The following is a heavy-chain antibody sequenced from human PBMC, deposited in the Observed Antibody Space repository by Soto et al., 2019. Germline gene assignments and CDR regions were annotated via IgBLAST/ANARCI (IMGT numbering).Heavy chain of an antibody. CDR2: DNPSGGST. CDR3: AYDSLDI. J-gene: IGHJ3*02. CDR1: GDAGTGT. V-gene: IGHV1-46*01. D-gene: IGHD3-22*01. Sequence: GSVNVSCKAYGDAGTGTHWVRQAPGQGLEWMGIDNPSGGSTTYARKFLGRVTMTRDTSTSTVYMELSSLRSEDTAVYYCAYDSLDISGEPTMVTVSS.